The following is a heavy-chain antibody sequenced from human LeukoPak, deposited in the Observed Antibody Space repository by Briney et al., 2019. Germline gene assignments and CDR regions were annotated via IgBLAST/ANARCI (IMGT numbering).Heavy chain of an antibody. CDR2: RKLDGSEK. J-gene: IGHJ4*02. Sequence: GGSLRLSCVASGFTFGKYWMSWVRKAPGQGLEWVANRKLDGSEKNYVDSVKGRFTISRDNTKNSLYLQMNSLRAEDTAVFYCARDQYDTWSRRGNFDSWGQGTLVIVSS. CDR1: GFTFGKYW. CDR3: ARDQYDTWSRRGNFDS. D-gene: IGHD3-3*01. V-gene: IGHV3-7*03.